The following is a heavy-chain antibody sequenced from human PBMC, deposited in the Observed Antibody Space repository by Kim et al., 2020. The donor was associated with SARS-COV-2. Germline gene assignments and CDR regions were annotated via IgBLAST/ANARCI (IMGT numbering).Heavy chain of an antibody. Sequence: GGSLRLSCAASGFSFSSYSMNWVRQAPGKGLEWVSYISSSGSTIDYADSVKGRFTISRDNAKSSLLLQMNSLRDEDTAVYYCARLRGYSYGYADYWGQGTLVSVSS. CDR1: GFSFSSYS. D-gene: IGHD5-18*01. J-gene: IGHJ4*02. V-gene: IGHV3-48*02. CDR3: ARLRGYSYGYADY. CDR2: ISSSGSTI.